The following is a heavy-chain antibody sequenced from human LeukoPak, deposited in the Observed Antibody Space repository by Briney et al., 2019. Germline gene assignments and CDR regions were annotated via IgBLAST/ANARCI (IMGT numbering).Heavy chain of an antibody. CDR2: ISSNGGST. Sequence: GGSLRLSCSASGFTFSSYAMHWVRQAPGKGLEYVSAISSNGGSTYYADSVKGRFTISRDNSKNTLYLQMRSLRAEDTAVYYCVKAPPRITIFGVVQYYFDYWGQGTPVTVSS. D-gene: IGHD3-3*01. J-gene: IGHJ4*02. CDR1: GFTFSSYA. CDR3: VKAPPRITIFGVVQYYFDY. V-gene: IGHV3-64D*06.